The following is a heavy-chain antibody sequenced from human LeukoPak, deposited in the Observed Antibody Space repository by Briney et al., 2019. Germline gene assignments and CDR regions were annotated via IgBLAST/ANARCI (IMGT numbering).Heavy chain of an antibody. CDR1: GGSISSSSYY. J-gene: IGHJ4*02. CDR3: ARVTGRYIFDY. D-gene: IGHD3-16*02. Sequence: SETLSLTCTVSGGSISSSSYYWGWIRQPPGKGLEWIGSIYYSGSTYYNPSLKSRVTISVDTSKNQFSLKLSSVTAADTAVYYCARVTGRYIFDYWGQGTLVTVSS. CDR2: IYYSGST. V-gene: IGHV4-39*07.